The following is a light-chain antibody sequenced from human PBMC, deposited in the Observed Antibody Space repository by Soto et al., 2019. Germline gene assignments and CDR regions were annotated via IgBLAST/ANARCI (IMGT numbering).Light chain of an antibody. J-gene: IGLJ1*01. CDR3: SSYTSSSTYG. Sequence: QSVLTQPASVSGSPGQSITISCTGTSSDVGGYHYVSWYQQYPGKAPKVMIYDVSNRPSGVSNRFSGSKSGTTASLTISGLQAEDEADYYCSSYTSSSTYGFGTGTKVTVL. CDR2: DVS. V-gene: IGLV2-14*01. CDR1: SSDVGGYHY.